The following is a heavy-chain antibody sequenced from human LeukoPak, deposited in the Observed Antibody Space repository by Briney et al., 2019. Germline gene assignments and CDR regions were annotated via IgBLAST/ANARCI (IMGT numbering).Heavy chain of an antibody. CDR3: ARQNSGNFPAYFDY. J-gene: IGHJ4*02. D-gene: IGHD1-26*01. Sequence: SVKVSCTASGVNIYTIDWVRQAPGQGLDWMGGINPIFRTENYAQKFQGRLTITADESTSTSYMELNNLLSEDTAVYYRARQNSGNFPAYFDYWGQGTLVTVSS. CDR1: GVNIYT. CDR2: INPIFRTE. V-gene: IGHV1-69*13.